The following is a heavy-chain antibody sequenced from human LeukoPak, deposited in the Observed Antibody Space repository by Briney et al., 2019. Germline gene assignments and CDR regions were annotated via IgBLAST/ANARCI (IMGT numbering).Heavy chain of an antibody. D-gene: IGHD3-22*01. V-gene: IGHV1-69*05. CDR1: GGTFSSYA. Sequence: SVKVSCKASGGTFSSYAISWARQAPGQGLEWMGGIIPIFGTANYAQKFQGRVTITTDESTSTAYMELSSLRSEDTAVYYCARGLDDSSGYFDYWGQGTLVTVSS. CDR3: ARGLDDSSGYFDY. J-gene: IGHJ4*02. CDR2: IIPIFGTA.